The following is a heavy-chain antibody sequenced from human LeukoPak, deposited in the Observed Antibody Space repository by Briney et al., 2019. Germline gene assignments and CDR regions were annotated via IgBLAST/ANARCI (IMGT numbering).Heavy chain of an antibody. CDR2: ISYSGGTT. CDR3: AKGGQMMGEVARRGAFDI. V-gene: IGHV3-23*01. Sequence: GGSLRLSCTASGFTFGDYAMSWVRQAPGKGLEWVSGISYSGGTTYYADSVKGRFTISRDNSKNTLYLQMNSLRAEDTAVYYCAKGGQMMGEVARRGAFDIWGQGTMVTVSS. D-gene: IGHD1-1*01. J-gene: IGHJ3*02. CDR1: GFTFGDYA.